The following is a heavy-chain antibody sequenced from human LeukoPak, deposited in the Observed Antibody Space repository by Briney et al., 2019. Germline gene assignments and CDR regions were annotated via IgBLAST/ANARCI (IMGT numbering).Heavy chain of an antibody. CDR1: GFTFGSYS. V-gene: IGHV3-21*01. CDR3: ARGPKYIASTGLHYFDY. CDR2: ISYGSSSL. J-gene: IGHJ4*02. Sequence: PGGSLRLSCAASGFTFGSYSMNWVRQAPGKWLEWVSSISYGSSSLHYADSVKGRFSISRDNAENSLYLHMNSLRAEDTAVYYCARGPKYIASTGLHYFDYWGQGTLVTAFS. D-gene: IGHD1-1*01.